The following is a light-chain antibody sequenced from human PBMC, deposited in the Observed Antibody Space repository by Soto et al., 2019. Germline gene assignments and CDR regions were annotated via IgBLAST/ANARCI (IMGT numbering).Light chain of an antibody. J-gene: IGKJ1*01. CDR1: QYVSNN. Sequence: VLLTQSLATLSVSPGERATLSCRASQYVSNNLAWYQQKPGQVPRLLVYAASSRATGVPARFSGSGSGTEFTLTISSLQSEDFAVYYCQQYNNWPETFGQGTKVDIK. CDR2: AAS. CDR3: QQYNNWPET. V-gene: IGKV3-15*01.